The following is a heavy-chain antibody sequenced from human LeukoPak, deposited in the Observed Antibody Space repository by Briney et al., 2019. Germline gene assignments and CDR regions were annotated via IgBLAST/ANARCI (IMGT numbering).Heavy chain of an antibody. Sequence: ASVKVSCKASGYTFTSYYMHWVRQAPGQGLEWMGIINPSGGSTSYAQKFQGRVTMTRDTSTSTVYMELSSLRSEDTAVYYCARFPTNMVRYYYYGMDVWGQGTTVTVS. D-gene: IGHD3-10*01. CDR3: ARFPTNMVRYYYYGMDV. CDR2: INPSGGST. CDR1: GYTFTSYY. V-gene: IGHV1-46*01. J-gene: IGHJ6*02.